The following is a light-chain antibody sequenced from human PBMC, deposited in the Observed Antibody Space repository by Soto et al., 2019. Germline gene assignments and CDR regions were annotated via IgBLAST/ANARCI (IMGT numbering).Light chain of an antibody. Sequence: EIVLTQSPATLSLSPGERATLSCRASQSVSSYLAWYQQKPGQAPRLLIYDASNRATGIPARFSGSGSGTGFTLTISSLEPEDFAVYYCQQRSNWPTWTFGHGTKVEIK. CDR1: QSVSSY. J-gene: IGKJ1*01. V-gene: IGKV3-11*01. CDR3: QQRSNWPTWT. CDR2: DAS.